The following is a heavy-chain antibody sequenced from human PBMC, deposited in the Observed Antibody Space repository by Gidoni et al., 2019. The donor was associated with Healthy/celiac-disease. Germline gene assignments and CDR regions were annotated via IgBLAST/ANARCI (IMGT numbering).Heavy chain of an antibody. Sequence: QVQLVESGGGVVQPGRSLRLSCAASGFTFSSYGLHWVRQAPGKGLAWVAVISYDGSNKYYADSVKGRFTISRDNSKNTLYLQMNSLRAEDTAVYYCAKMVKDIVVVPAANPYYYGMDVWGQGTTVTVSS. J-gene: IGHJ6*02. CDR1: GFTFSSYG. CDR2: ISYDGSNK. CDR3: AKMVKDIVVVPAANPYYYGMDV. D-gene: IGHD2-2*01. V-gene: IGHV3-30*18.